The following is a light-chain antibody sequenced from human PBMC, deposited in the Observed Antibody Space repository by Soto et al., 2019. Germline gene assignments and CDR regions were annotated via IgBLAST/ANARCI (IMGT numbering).Light chain of an antibody. CDR1: QKIRNY. J-gene: IGKJ2*03. CDR3: QQSSSTPYS. Sequence: DIQMTQSPSSLSASVGDRVTITCRARQKIRNYLTWYQQTPGKAPTLLIYAAYSLQSGVTSRFSGSGSGTDFNLTISSLQPEDFTTYYCQQSSSTPYSFGQGPKLDIK. V-gene: IGKV1-39*01. CDR2: AAY.